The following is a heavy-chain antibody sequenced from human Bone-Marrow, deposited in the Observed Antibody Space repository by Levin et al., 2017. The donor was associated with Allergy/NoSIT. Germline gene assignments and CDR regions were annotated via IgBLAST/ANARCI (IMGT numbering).Heavy chain of an antibody. CDR1: GFTFSSYG. Sequence: GESLKISCAASGFTFSSYGMHWVRQAPGKGLEWVAVISYDGSNKYYADSVKGRFTISRDNSKNTLYLQMNSLRAEDTAVYYCAMGLSSSSGYYGMDVWGQGTTVTVSS. D-gene: IGHD6-6*01. CDR3: AMGLSSSSGYYGMDV. CDR2: ISYDGSNK. J-gene: IGHJ6*02. V-gene: IGHV3-30*03.